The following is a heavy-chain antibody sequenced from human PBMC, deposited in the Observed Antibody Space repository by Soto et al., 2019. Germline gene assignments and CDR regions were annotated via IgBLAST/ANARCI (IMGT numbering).Heavy chain of an antibody. J-gene: IGHJ5*02. CDR2: ISAYNGNT. Sequence: ASVKVSCKASGYTFTSYGLSWVRQAPGQGLEWMGWISAYNGNTNYAQKLQVRVTMTTDTSTSTAYMELWSLRSDDTAVYYCARVRRCSSTSCTRYGNWFDTWGQGTLVTVSS. CDR3: ARVRRCSSTSCTRYGNWFDT. D-gene: IGHD2-2*01. V-gene: IGHV1-18*04. CDR1: GYTFTSYG.